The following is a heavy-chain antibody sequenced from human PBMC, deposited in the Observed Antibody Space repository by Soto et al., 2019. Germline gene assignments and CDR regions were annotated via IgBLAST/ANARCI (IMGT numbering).Heavy chain of an antibody. Sequence: PGGSLRLSCAASGFTFSSYAMSWVRQAPGKGLEWVSAISGSGGSTYYADSVRGRFTISRDNSKNTLYLQMNSLRAEDTAVYYCAKDSPVLTGTTPLFDYWGQGTLVTVSS. CDR3: AKDSPVLTGTTPLFDY. CDR2: ISGSGGST. D-gene: IGHD1-7*01. J-gene: IGHJ4*02. CDR1: GFTFSSYA. V-gene: IGHV3-23*01.